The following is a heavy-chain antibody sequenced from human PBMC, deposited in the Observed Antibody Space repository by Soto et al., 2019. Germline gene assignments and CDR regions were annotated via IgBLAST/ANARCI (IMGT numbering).Heavy chain of an antibody. CDR1: GFTFSNAW. J-gene: IGHJ6*02. V-gene: IGHV3-15*07. Sequence: GGSLRLSCAASGFTFSNAWMNWVCQAPGKGLEWVGRIKSKTDGGTTDYAAPVKGRFTISRDDSKNTLYLQMNSLKTEDTAVYYCTAFCSGGSCYYLYYYYGMDVWGQGTTVTVSS. D-gene: IGHD2-15*01. CDR2: IKSKTDGGTT. CDR3: TAFCSGGSCYYLYYYYGMDV.